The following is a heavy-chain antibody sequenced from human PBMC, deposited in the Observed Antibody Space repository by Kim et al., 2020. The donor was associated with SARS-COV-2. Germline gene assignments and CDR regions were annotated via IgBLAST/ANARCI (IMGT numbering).Heavy chain of an antibody. V-gene: IGHV1-2*06. D-gene: IGHD2-21*01. CDR1: GYTFSDYK. J-gene: IGHJ4*02. CDR3: ARDRSYNNGDDC. CDR2: INPASGAT. Sequence: ASVKVSCEASGYTFSDYKIHWIRQAHGQGLEWLGRINPASGATNYAQRFQGRVTMTVDTSINTVYMELTSLTSADAAFYYCARDRSYNNGDDCWGRGTLVSVSS.